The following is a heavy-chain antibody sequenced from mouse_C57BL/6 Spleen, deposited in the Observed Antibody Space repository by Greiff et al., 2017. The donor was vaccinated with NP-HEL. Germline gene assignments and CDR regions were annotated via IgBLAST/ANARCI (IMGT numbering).Heavy chain of an antibody. D-gene: IGHD1-1*01. CDR2: INPSNGGT. CDR1: GYTFTSYW. Sequence: VQLQQPGTELVKPGASVKLSCKASGYTFTSYWMHWVKQRPGQGLEWIGNINPSNGGTNYTEKFKSKATLTVDKSSSTDYMQLSSLTSEYSAVYYCATGYGSSSWFAYWGQGTLVTVSA. CDR3: ATGYGSSSWFAY. V-gene: IGHV1-53*01. J-gene: IGHJ3*01.